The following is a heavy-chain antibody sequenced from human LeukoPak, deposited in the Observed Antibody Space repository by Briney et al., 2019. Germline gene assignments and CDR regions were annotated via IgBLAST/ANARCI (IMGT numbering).Heavy chain of an antibody. J-gene: IGHJ5*02. D-gene: IGHD6-19*01. CDR2: INPNSGGT. CDR3: ARAGIIAVAGTVAFRFDP. V-gene: IGHV1-2*02. CDR1: GYTFTGYY. Sequence: ASVKVSCKASGYTFTGYYMHWVRQAPGQGLEWMGWINPNSGGTNYAQKFRGRVTMTRDTSISTAYMELSRLRSDDTAVYYCARAGIIAVAGTVAFRFDPWGQGTLVTVSS.